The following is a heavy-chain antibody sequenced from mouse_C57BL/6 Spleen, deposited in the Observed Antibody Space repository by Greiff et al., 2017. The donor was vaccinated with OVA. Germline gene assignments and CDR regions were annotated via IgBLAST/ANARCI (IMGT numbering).Heavy chain of an antibody. D-gene: IGHD1-1*01. CDR3: ARSVDYGSSSFYWYFDV. CDR2: IDPSDSYT. J-gene: IGHJ1*03. V-gene: IGHV1-69*01. Sequence: QVQLQQPGAELVMPGASVKLSCKASGYTFTSYWMHWVKQRPGQGLEWIGEIDPSDSYTNYNQKFKGKSTLTVDKSSSTAYMQLSSLTSEDSAVYYCARSVDYGSSSFYWYFDVWGTGTTVTVSS. CDR1: GYTFTSYW.